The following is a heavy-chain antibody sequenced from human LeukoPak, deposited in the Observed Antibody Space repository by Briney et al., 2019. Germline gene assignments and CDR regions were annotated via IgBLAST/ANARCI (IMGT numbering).Heavy chain of an antibody. D-gene: IGHD2-15*01. V-gene: IGHV4-4*07. CDR2: IYTSGST. J-gene: IGHJ4*02. CDR1: GGSISSYY. CDR3: ARTAYGIDTGYFDY. Sequence: SETLSLTCTVSGGSISSYYWSWIRQPAGKGLEWIGRIYTSGSTNYSPSLKSRVTMSVDTSKNQFSLKLSSVTAADTAVYYCARTAYGIDTGYFDYWGQGTLVTVSS.